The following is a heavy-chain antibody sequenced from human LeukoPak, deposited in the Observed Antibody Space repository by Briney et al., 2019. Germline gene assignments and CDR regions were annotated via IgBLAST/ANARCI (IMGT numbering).Heavy chain of an antibody. CDR2: ISSSSSYI. D-gene: IGHD1-26*01. Sequence: GGSLRLSCAASGFTFSSYSMNWVRQAPGKGLEWVSSISSSSSYIYYADSVKGRFTVSRDNSKSSLYLQMNSLTAADTAVYYCAKDRSIGTYYTFDHWGQGTLVTVSS. CDR3: AKDRSIGTYYTFDH. CDR1: GFTFSSYS. V-gene: IGHV3-21*04. J-gene: IGHJ4*02.